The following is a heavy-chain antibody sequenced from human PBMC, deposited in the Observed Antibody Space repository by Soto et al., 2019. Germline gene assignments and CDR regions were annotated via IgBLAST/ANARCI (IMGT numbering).Heavy chain of an antibody. CDR1: GGTFGSYS. V-gene: IGHV1-69*06. Sequence: QVQLVQSGTEVKEPGSSVKVSCKASGGTFGSYSISWVRQAPGQGLEWMGGIIGIFGTANYAQKFQGRVTITADKATSTAYMELSSLRSEDTAVYYCARQQGTAAANDYWGQGTLDTVSS. D-gene: IGHD6-13*01. J-gene: IGHJ4*02. CDR3: ARQQGTAAANDY. CDR2: IIGIFGTA.